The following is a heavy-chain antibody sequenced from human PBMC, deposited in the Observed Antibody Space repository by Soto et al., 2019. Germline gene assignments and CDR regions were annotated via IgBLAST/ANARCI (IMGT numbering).Heavy chain of an antibody. CDR1: GYTFTSYD. J-gene: IGHJ6*03. CDR2: MNPNSGNT. Sequence: ASVKVSCKASGYTFTSYDINWVRQATGQGLEWMGWMNPNSGNTGYAQKFQGRVTMTRNTSISTAYMELSSLRSEDTAVYYCARGRYSSGWNYYYMDVWGKGTTVTVS. D-gene: IGHD6-19*01. V-gene: IGHV1-8*01. CDR3: ARGRYSSGWNYYYMDV.